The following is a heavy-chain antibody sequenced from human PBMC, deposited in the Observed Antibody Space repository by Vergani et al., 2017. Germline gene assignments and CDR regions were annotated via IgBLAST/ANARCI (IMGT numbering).Heavy chain of an antibody. Sequence: EVQLVESGGGLVQPGGSLRLSCAASGFTFSSYSMNWVRQAPGKGLEWVSYISSSSSTIYYADSVKGRFTISRDNAKNSLYLQMNSLRAEDTAVYYCAREILIVVPAAIDAFDIWGQGTMVTVSS. J-gene: IGHJ3*02. D-gene: IGHD2-2*01. CDR2: ISSSSSTI. V-gene: IGHV3-48*04. CDR1: GFTFSSYS. CDR3: AREILIVVPAAIDAFDI.